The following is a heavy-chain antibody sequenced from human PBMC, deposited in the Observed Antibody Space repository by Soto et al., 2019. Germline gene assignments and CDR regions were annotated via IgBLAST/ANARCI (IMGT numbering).Heavy chain of an antibody. CDR1: GDSVFSNSAA. D-gene: IGHD2-8*01. V-gene: IGHV6-1*01. Sequence: PSQTLSLTCVISGDSVFSNSAAWNWIRQSPSGGLEWLGRTYYRSEWFNDYAVSVKSRIAIDPDTSKNQFSLQLNSVTPEDTAVYYCARDRMLIYYYGMDVWGQGTTVTVSS. CDR2: TYYRSEWFN. CDR3: ARDRMLIYYYGMDV. J-gene: IGHJ6*02.